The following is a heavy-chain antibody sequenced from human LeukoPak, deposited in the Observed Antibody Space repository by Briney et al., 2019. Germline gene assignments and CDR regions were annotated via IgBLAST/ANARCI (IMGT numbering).Heavy chain of an antibody. D-gene: IGHD3-10*01. V-gene: IGHV1-18*01. J-gene: IGHJ3*02. Sequence: GASVKVSCKASSYIFTNFGIIWVRQAPGQGLVWMGWISPYNRNTKYAQKLQGRVTMTTDTSTSTAYMELRSLRSDDTAVYYCARDYYGSGSYSYAFDIWGQGTMVTVSS. CDR3: ARDYYGSGSYSYAFDI. CDR2: ISPYNRNT. CDR1: SYIFTNFG.